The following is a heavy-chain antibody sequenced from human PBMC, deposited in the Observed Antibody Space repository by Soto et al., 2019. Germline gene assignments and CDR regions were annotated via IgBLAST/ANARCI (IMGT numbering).Heavy chain of an antibody. D-gene: IGHD2-2*02. CDR1: GFTFDNCG. CDR2: ISYDGSDK. V-gene: IGHV3-30*18. Sequence: VQLVESGGGLVQPGRSLRLSCAASGFTFDNCGMHWVRQAPGKGLEWVAVISYDGSDKFYADSVKGRFTISRDNSKNTLYLQMSSLRPEDTAIYYCAKSPNFYCSSPNCYKYYFDYWGQGTLVTVSS. J-gene: IGHJ4*02. CDR3: AKSPNFYCSSPNCYKYYFDY.